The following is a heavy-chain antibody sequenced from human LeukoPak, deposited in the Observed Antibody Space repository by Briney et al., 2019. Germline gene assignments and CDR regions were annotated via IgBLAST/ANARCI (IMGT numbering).Heavy chain of an antibody. D-gene: IGHD3-9*01. CDR1: GFTFSSYE. Sequence: GGSLRLSCAVSGFTFSSYEMNWVRQAPGKGLEWVSYISSSGSTIYYADSVKGRFTISRDNAKNSLYLQMNSLRAEDTAVYYCARESLYYDILTGQLDYWGQGTLVTVSS. V-gene: IGHV3-48*03. CDR3: ARESLYYDILTGQLDY. J-gene: IGHJ4*02. CDR2: ISSSGSTI.